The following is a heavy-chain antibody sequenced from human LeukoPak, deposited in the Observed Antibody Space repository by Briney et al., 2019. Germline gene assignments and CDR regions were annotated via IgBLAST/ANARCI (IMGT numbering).Heavy chain of an antibody. CDR3: ASYKTYYDSSGNPFDY. D-gene: IGHD3-22*01. CDR2: IYHNGNT. CDR1: GYSISSAYS. V-gene: IGHV4-38-2*02. Sequence: SETLSLTCTVFGYSISSAYSWGWIRQPPGKGLEWIGSIYHNGNTYYNSSLKSRVTISVDTSENQFSLKLSSVTAADTAVYYCASYKTYYDSSGNPFDYWGQRTLVTVSS. J-gene: IGHJ4*02.